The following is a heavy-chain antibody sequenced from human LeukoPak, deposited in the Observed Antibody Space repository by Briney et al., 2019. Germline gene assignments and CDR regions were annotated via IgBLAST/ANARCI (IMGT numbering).Heavy chain of an antibody. CDR3: ANGKVAAGNEFDY. V-gene: IGHV3-23*01. Sequence: GGSLRLSCAASGFTFSSYAMSWVRQAPGKGLEWVSGISGSGDNTYYADSVKGRFTISRDNSKNTLYLQMNSLRAEDTAVYYCANGKVAAGNEFDYWGQGTLVTVSS. J-gene: IGHJ4*02. CDR2: ISGSGDNT. D-gene: IGHD6-13*01. CDR1: GFTFSSYA.